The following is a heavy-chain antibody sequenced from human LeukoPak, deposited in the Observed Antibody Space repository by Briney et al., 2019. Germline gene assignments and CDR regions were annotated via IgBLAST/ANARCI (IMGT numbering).Heavy chain of an antibody. D-gene: IGHD6-19*01. CDR1: GGSISSSNW. Sequence: PSETLSLTCAVSGGSISSSNWWRWVRQPPGKGLEWIGEIYHSGSTNYNPSLKSRVTISVDKSKNQFSLKLSSVTAADTAVYYCARVHAGGIAVAGTGSRAFDIWGQGTMVTVSS. CDR3: ARVHAGGIAVAGTGSRAFDI. V-gene: IGHV4-4*02. J-gene: IGHJ3*02. CDR2: IYHSGST.